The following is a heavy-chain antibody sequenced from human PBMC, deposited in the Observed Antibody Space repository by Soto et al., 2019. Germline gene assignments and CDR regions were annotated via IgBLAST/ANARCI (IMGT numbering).Heavy chain of an antibody. J-gene: IGHJ6*02. D-gene: IGHD3-16*02. CDR3: ARGDYDYVWGSYRSGMGYYYGMDV. Sequence: QVQLVQSGAEVKKPGSSVKVSCKASGGTFSSYAISWVRQAPGQGLEWMGGIIPIFGTANYAQKFQGRVTSTADESTSTAYMELSSLRSEDTAVYYCARGDYDYVWGSYRSGMGYYYGMDVWGQGTTVTVSS. CDR1: GGTFSSYA. CDR2: IIPIFGTA. V-gene: IGHV1-69*12.